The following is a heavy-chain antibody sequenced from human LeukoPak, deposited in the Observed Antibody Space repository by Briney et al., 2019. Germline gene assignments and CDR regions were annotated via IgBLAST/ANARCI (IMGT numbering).Heavy chain of an antibody. CDR1: GFTFSSYA. J-gene: IGHJ4*02. V-gene: IGHV3-23*01. D-gene: IGHD3-9*01. Sequence: GGSLRLPCAASGFTFSSYAMSWVRQAPGKGLEWVSAISGSGGSTYYADSVKGRFTISRDNSKNALYLQMNSLRAEDTAVYYCAKDNYDILTGYRSRIVWGQGTLVTVSS. CDR2: ISGSGGST. CDR3: AKDNYDILTGYRSRIV.